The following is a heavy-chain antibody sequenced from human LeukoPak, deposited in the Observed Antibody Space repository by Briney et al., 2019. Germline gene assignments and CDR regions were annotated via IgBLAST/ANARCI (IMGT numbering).Heavy chain of an antibody. CDR2: IMPNNGGT. V-gene: IGHV1-2*02. CDR3: ATDRGKRPLDY. J-gene: IGHJ4*02. Sequence: GGSLKVSCKASGYSFVDNYMHWVRQAPGKGLEWMGSIMPNNGGTSYAQTFKGRFTMTSDNSISPLYLELSRLSSDDTAIYFCATDRGKRPLDYWGQGTLVTVSS. CDR1: GYSFVDNY.